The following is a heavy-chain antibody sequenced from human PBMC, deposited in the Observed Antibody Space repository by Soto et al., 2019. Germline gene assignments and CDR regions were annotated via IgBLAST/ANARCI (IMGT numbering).Heavy chain of an antibody. CDR2: IYHSGST. D-gene: IGHD6-19*01. V-gene: IGHV4-4*02. CDR3: ARGVIAVAGTDVGFDY. J-gene: IGHJ4*02. CDR1: GGSISSSNW. Sequence: SETLSLTCAVSGGSISSSNWWSWVRQPPGKGLEWIGEIYHSGSTNYNPSLKSRVTISVDKSKNQFSLKLSSVTAADTAVYYCARGVIAVAGTDVGFDYWGQGTLVTVSS.